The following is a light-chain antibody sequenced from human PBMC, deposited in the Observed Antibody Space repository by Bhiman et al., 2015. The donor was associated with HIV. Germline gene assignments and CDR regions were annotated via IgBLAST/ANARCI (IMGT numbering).Light chain of an antibody. CDR1: NIGSKS. J-gene: IGLJ1*01. V-gene: IGLV3-21*04. CDR2: YDS. CDR3: QVWDSSSGHPSYV. Sequence: SYELTQPPSLSVAPGKTARITCGGDNIGSKSVHWYQQKPGQAPVLVIYYDSDRPSGIPERFSGSNSGNTATLTISGVEAGDEADYYCQVWDSSSGHPSYVFGTGTKVTVL.